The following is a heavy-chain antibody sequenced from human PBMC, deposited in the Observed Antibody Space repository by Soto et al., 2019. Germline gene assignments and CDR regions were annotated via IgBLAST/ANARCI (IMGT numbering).Heavy chain of an antibody. CDR2: IIPIFGTP. CDR1: GVTFSTYT. V-gene: IGHV1-69*06. J-gene: IGHJ5*02. Sequence: GASVKVSFKASGVTFSTYTFSWLRHAPGQGLEWMGRIIPIFGTPYYAQKFQGRVTITADKSTSTVYMELSSLGSDDTAVYFCARGLECRGYCLDKPTWFGPWGQGTLVTVSS. CDR3: ARGLECRGYCLDKPTWFGP. D-gene: IGHD2-15*01.